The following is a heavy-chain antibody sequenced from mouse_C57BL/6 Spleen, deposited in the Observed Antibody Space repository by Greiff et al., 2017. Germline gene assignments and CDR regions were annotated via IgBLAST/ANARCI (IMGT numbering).Heavy chain of an antibody. D-gene: IGHD2-1*01. CDR1: GYTFTSYW. Sequence: VQLQQPGAELVKPGASVKMSCKASGYTFTSYWITWVKQRPGQGLEWIGDIYPGSGSTKYNEKFKSKATLTVDTSSSTAYMQLSSLTSEDSAVYYCALYYGNYGRFAYWGQGTLVTVSA. J-gene: IGHJ3*01. V-gene: IGHV1-55*01. CDR3: ALYYGNYGRFAY. CDR2: IYPGSGST.